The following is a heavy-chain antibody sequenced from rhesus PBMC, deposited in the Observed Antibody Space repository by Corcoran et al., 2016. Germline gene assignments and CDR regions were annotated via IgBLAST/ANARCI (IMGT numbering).Heavy chain of an antibody. D-gene: IGHD6-13*01. CDR3: AREGGESSWAAPPLDS. V-gene: IGHV4-106*01. Sequence: GPGLVKPSETLSLTCAVSGGSISDDYYWSWIRQPPGKGLEWIGYIYGSGGGTNYNPSLKNRVTISIDTSKNQFSLKLSSVTAADTAGYYWAREGGESSWAAPPLDSWGQGVVVTVAA. CDR1: GGSISDDYY. J-gene: IGHJ6*01. CDR2: IYGSGGGT.